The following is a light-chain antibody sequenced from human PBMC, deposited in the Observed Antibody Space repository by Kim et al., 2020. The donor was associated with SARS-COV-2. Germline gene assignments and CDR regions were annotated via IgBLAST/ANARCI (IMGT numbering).Light chain of an antibody. Sequence: DIQMTQSPSSLSASVGDRVTITCQASQSIRSYLNWYQQKPGKAPKLLIYAASSLQTGVPSRFSGSGSGTDFTFTISSLQPEDFATYYCQQNYSTRWTFGQGTKVEIK. V-gene: IGKV1-39*01. CDR3: QQNYSTRWT. CDR2: AAS. J-gene: IGKJ1*01. CDR1: QSIRSY.